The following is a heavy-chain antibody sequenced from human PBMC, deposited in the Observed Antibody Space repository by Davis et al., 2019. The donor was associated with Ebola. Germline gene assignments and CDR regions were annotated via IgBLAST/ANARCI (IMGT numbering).Heavy chain of an antibody. D-gene: IGHD3-22*01. J-gene: IGHJ6*02. V-gene: IGHV4-38-2*01. Sequence: PGGSLRLSCAASGFTFSSYAMSWIRQPPGKGLEWIGSIYYSGSTYYNPSLKSRVTISVDTSKNQFSLKLSSVTAADTAVYYCARFTPRLGMDVWGQGTTVTVSS. CDR2: IYYSGST. CDR3: ARFTPRLGMDV. CDR1: GFTFSSYA.